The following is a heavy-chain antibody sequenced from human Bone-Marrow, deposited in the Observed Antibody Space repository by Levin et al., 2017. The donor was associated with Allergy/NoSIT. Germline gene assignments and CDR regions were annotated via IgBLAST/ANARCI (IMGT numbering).Heavy chain of an antibody. CDR2: INPKRGDA. CDR3: ARGGTSSNDY. Sequence: GESLKISCTISGYTFSDYYMHWVRQAPGQGLEWMGWINPKRGDANTAQKFEGRVVLTRDTSISTAYMEVRRLRSDDTALYYCARGGTSSNDYWGQGTLVTVSS. J-gene: IGHJ4*02. CDR1: GYTFSDYY. V-gene: IGHV1-2*02. D-gene: IGHD6-13*01.